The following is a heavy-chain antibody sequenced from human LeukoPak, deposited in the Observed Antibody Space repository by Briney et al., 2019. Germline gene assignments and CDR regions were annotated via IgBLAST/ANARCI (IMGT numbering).Heavy chain of an antibody. J-gene: IGHJ4*02. V-gene: IGHV3-23*01. D-gene: IGHD4-11*01. CDR1: GFTVSNNY. CDR2: ISGSGGST. CDR3: AKDISRYSNSPLTFDY. Sequence: GGSLRLSCAASGFTVSNNYMTWVRQAPGKGLEWVSAISGSGGSTYYADSVKGRFTISRDNSKNTLYLQMNSLRAEDTAVYYCAKDISRYSNSPLTFDYWGQGTLVTVSS.